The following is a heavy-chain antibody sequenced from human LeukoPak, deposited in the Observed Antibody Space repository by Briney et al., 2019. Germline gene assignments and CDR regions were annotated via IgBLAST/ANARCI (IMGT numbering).Heavy chain of an antibody. J-gene: IGHJ6*03. CDR2: ISSSGSTI. CDR1: GFTFSSYE. Sequence: TGGSLRLSCAASGFTFSSYEMNWVRQAPGKGLEWVSYISSSGSTIYYADSVKGRFTISRDNAKNSLYLQMNSLRAEDTAVYFCVRDQWLAYNYYMDVWGKGTTVTVSS. CDR3: VRDQWLAYNYYMDV. D-gene: IGHD6-19*01. V-gene: IGHV3-48*03.